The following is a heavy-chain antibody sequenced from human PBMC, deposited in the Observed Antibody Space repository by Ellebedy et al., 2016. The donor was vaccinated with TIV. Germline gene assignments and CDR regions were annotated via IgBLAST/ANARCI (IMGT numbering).Heavy chain of an antibody. Sequence: GESLKISCAASGFTFSNYCMNWVRQAPGKGLEWVADIKQDGSEKYYGDSVNGRFTTSGDIAKNLLYLQMNSLRAEDTAVYYCARDRSSSSIKSYGMDVWGQGTTVTVSS. CDR2: IKQDGSEK. D-gene: IGHD6-6*01. J-gene: IGHJ6*02. V-gene: IGHV3-7*01. CDR3: ARDRSSSSIKSYGMDV. CDR1: GFTFSNYC.